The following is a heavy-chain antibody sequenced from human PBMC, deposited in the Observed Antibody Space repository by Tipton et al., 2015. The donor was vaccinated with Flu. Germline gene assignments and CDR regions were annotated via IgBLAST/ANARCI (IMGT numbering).Heavy chain of an antibody. J-gene: IGHJ4*02. CDR3: AGERRSGSHDPLLY. CDR1: GGSFSGYY. D-gene: IGHD3-10*01. V-gene: IGHV4-34*01. CDR2: INHSGST. Sequence: TLSLTCAVYGGSFSGYYWSWIRQPPGKGLEWIGEINHSGSTNYNPSLKSRVTISVDTSKNQFSLKLSSVTAADTAVYYCAGERRSGSHDPLLYWGQGTLVTVSS.